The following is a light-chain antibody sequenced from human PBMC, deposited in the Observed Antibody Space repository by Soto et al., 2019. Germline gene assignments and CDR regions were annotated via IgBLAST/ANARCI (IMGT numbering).Light chain of an antibody. J-gene: IGKJ1*01. CDR3: QQYQNLWT. CDR1: QTIYSN. V-gene: IGKV3-15*01. CDR2: RAS. Sequence: IGMRQSPATLSVSPGERATLSCRASQTIYSNVAWYQQRPGQPPRLLIYRASSRATGIPARFSGSGSGTEFTLTINSLQSEDFAVYYCQQYQNLWTFGQGTKVDIK.